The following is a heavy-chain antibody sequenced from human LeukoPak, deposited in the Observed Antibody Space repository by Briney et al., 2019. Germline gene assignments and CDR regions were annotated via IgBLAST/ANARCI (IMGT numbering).Heavy chain of an antibody. V-gene: IGHV3-7*01. CDR1: GFTFDDYG. CDR3: AKDIPGGGDDY. D-gene: IGHD2-21*02. Sequence: GGSLRLSCAGSGFTFDDYGMSWVRQAPGRGLEWVANIREDGGKQNYVDSVKGRFTISRDNAKSSVYLQLNSLRADDTAIYYCAKDIPGGGDDYWGQGTLVTVSS. J-gene: IGHJ4*02. CDR2: IREDGGKQ.